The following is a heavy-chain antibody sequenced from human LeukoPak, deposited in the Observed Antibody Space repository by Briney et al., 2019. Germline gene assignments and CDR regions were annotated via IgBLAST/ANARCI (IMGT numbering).Heavy chain of an antibody. D-gene: IGHD2-2*01. CDR1: GFTFDDYA. CDR3: ADYISSSNSCPDD. J-gene: IGHJ4*01. CDR2: ISWNSGSI. V-gene: IGHV3-9*01. Sequence: GGSLRLSCAASGFTFDDYAMHGVRPAPRGGVGRVSGISWNSGSIGYADSVKGRFTISIDNAQSSLYLQMNGLRAEETALYAVADYISSSNSCPDDWGQGTLVTVSS.